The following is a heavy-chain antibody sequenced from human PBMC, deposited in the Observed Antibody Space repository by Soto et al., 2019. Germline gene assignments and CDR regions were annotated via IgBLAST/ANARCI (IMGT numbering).Heavy chain of an antibody. J-gene: IGHJ6*02. V-gene: IGHV4-39*01. CDR3: ATPSQLGGGYYQYYYYYGMDV. Sequence: SETLSLTCTVSGGSISSSSYYWGWIRQPPGKGLEWIGSIYYSGSTYYNPSLKSRVTISVDTSKNQFSLKLSSVTAADTAVYYCATPSQLGGGYYQYYYYYGMDVWGQGTTVTVSS. CDR2: IYYSGST. CDR1: GGSISSSSYY. D-gene: IGHD3-22*01.